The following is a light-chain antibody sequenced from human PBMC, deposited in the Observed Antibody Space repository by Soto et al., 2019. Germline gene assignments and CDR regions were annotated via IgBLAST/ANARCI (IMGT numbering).Light chain of an antibody. V-gene: IGKV1-17*01. CDR3: LQCQTYPLT. J-gene: IGKJ4*02. CDR1: EGIRNE. Sequence: DIQMTQSPSSLSASVGDRVTITCRASEGIRNELAWYQQKSGKGPKLLIYVASSLENGVPSRFSGRGFGTEFTLTISSLQPEDSATYFCLQCQTYPLTGAGGTAVEIK. CDR2: VAS.